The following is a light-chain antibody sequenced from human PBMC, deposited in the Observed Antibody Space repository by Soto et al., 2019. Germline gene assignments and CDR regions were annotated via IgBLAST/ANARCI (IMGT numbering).Light chain of an antibody. CDR3: QQYNNWPPCT. Sequence: EIVMTQSPATLSVSPGERATLSCRASQSVSSNLAWYQQKPGQAPRLLIYGASTRATGIPARFSGSGPGTEFPLPISSLQSEDFPVYYCQQYNNWPPCTFGQGTKVEIK. J-gene: IGKJ1*01. CDR2: GAS. V-gene: IGKV3-15*01. CDR1: QSVSSN.